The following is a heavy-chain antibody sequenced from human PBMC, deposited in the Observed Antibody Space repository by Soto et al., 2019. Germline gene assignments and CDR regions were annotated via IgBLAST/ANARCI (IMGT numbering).Heavy chain of an antibody. J-gene: IGHJ1*01. CDR2: ITRSGSEA. CDR3: VKEGSDSGWYWES. Sequence: EVQLLESGGGLVQPGGSLRLSCAASGFTFSVSAMSWVRQAPGKGLEHVASITRSGSEAFYGDSVRGRFSMSRDNSKNMLMLEMNSLRAEDTARYYCVKEGSDSGWYWESWGQGALVTVS. V-gene: IGHV3-23*01. D-gene: IGHD6-19*01. CDR1: GFTFSVSA.